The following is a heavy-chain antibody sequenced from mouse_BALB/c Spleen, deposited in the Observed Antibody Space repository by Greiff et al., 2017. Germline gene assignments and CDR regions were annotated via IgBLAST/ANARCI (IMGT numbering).Heavy chain of an antibody. D-gene: IGHD2-14*01. Sequence: QVHVKQSGAELARPGASVKMSCKASGYTFTSYTMHWVKQRPGQGLEWIGYINPSSGYTNYNQKFKDKATLTADKSSSTAYMQLSSLTSEDSAVYYCARSRDYRYDNAMDYWGQGTSVTVSS. CDR1: GYTFTSYT. CDR3: ARSRDYRYDNAMDY. V-gene: IGHV1-4*01. CDR2: INPSSGYT. J-gene: IGHJ4*01.